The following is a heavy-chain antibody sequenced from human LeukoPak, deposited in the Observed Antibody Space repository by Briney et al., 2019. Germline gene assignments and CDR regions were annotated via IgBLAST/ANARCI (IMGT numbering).Heavy chain of an antibody. Sequence: SETLSLTCAVYGGSFSGYYWSWIRQPPGKGLEWIGEINHSGSTNYNPSLKSRVTISVDTSKNQFSLKLSSMTAADTAVYYRARGPGTPDYWGQGTLVTVSS. V-gene: IGHV4-34*01. CDR2: INHSGST. CDR1: GGSFSGYY. CDR3: ARGPGTPDY. D-gene: IGHD3-10*01. J-gene: IGHJ4*02.